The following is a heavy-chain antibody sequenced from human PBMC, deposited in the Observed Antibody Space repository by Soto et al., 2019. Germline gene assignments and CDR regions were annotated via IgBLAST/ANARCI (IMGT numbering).Heavy chain of an antibody. CDR3: ARRWGYAAFDI. CDR2: IWYDGSNK. V-gene: IGHV3-33*01. CDR1: GFTFSTYG. J-gene: IGHJ3*02. D-gene: IGHD2-8*01. Sequence: QVQLVESGGGVVQPGRSLRLSCAASGFTFSTYGMHWVRQAPGKGLEGVAVIWYDGSNKYYADSVKGRFTISRDNSKSTLYLRMNSLRVEDPAVYYCARRWGYAAFDIWGQGTMVTVSS.